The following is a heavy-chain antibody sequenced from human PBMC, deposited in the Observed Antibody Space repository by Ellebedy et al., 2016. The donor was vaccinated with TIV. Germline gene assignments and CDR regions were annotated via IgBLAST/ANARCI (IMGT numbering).Heavy chain of an antibody. J-gene: IGHJ6*02. CDR3: ARGQHHTSETIPLG. Sequence: GESLKISCAASGFTFSSYDMHWVRQATGKGLEWVSAIGTAGDTYYPGSVKGRFTISRENAKNSLYLQMNSLRAGDTAVYYCARGQHHTSETIPLGWGQGTTVTVSS. CDR2: IGTAGDT. V-gene: IGHV3-13*01. D-gene: IGHD2-21*01. CDR1: GFTFSSYD.